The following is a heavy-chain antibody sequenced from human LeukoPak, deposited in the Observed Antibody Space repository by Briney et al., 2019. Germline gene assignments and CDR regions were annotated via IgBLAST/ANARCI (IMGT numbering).Heavy chain of an antibody. V-gene: IGHV4-4*07. Sequence: PSEALSLTCTVPGGLISGSYWSWIRQPAGKGLEWIGRIYSDGTTNHNLSLRSRVTMSVDRSKNQFSLDLTFVTAADTAVYYCARYGYYYDSSGLGFFDLWGRGSLVTVSS. D-gene: IGHD3-22*01. CDR3: ARYGYYYDSSGLGFFDL. CDR2: IYSDGTT. J-gene: IGHJ2*01. CDR1: GGLISGSY.